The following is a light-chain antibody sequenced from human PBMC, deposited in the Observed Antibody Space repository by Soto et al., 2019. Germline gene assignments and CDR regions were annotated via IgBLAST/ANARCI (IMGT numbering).Light chain of an antibody. CDR2: DVS. Sequence: QSVLTQPASVSGSPGQSITISCTGTSSDVGGYNYVSGYQQHPGKVPKLMIYDVSNRPSGVSSRYSGSKSSNTASLTISGLQAEDEADYYCNSYTSGSNPQGFGTGTKLTVL. V-gene: IGLV2-14*01. J-gene: IGLJ1*01. CDR1: SSDVGGYNY. CDR3: NSYTSGSNPQG.